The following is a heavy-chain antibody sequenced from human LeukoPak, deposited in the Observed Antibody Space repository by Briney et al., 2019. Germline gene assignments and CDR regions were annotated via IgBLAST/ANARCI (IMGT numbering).Heavy chain of an antibody. CDR3: VRSATIAVFRYGMDV. Sequence: SETLSLTCSVSGDSITSLYWSWVRQPPGKGLEYVGYVHQTGVTNYNPSLRGRVTVPMDTSKNQFSLKLNSVTAADTAVYYCVRSATIAVFRYGMDVWGQGTTVTVSS. V-gene: IGHV4-59*11. CDR2: VHQTGVT. J-gene: IGHJ6*02. D-gene: IGHD5-24*01. CDR1: GDSITSLY.